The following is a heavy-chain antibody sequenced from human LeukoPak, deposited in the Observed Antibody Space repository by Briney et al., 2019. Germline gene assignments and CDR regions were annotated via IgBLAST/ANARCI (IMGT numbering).Heavy chain of an antibody. CDR2: ISYDGSNK. V-gene: IGHV3-30*18. CDR3: AKVGAWAHYDILTGYYRSGYYFDY. D-gene: IGHD3-9*01. Sequence: PGGTLRLSCAAPGFTFSSYGMHWVRQAPGKGLEWVAVISYDGSNKYYADSVKGRFTISRDNSKNTLYLQMNSLRAEDTAVYYCAKVGAWAHYDILTGYYRSGYYFDYWGQGTLVTVSS. CDR1: GFTFSSYG. J-gene: IGHJ4*02.